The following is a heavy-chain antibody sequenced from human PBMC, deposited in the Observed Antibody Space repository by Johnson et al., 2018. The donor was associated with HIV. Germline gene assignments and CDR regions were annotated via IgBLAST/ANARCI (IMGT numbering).Heavy chain of an antibody. Sequence: VQLVESGGGLVQPGRSLRLSCAASGFTFDDYAMHWVRQAPGKGLEWVSLISWDGGSTDYADSVKGRFTISRDNAKNSLFLQMNSLRAEDTALYSCARVGVDDAFDFWGQGTMVTVSS. J-gene: IGHJ3*01. CDR3: ARVGVDDAFDF. CDR1: GFTFDDYA. V-gene: IGHV3-9*01. CDR2: ISWDGGST. D-gene: IGHD2-15*01.